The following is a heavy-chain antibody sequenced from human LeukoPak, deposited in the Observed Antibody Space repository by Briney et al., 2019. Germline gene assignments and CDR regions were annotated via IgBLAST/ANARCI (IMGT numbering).Heavy chain of an antibody. J-gene: IGHJ6*03. V-gene: IGHV6-1*01. D-gene: IGHD2-15*01. Sequence: SQTLSLTCAISGDSVSSNSAAWNWIRQSPSRGLEWLGRTYYRSKWYNDYAVSVKSRITINPDTSKNQFSLQLNSVTPEDTAVYYCAREGRTIRSGGSPMDYYYYYMDVWGKGTTVTVSS. CDR1: GDSVSSNSAA. CDR2: TYYRSKWYN. CDR3: AREGRTIRSGGSPMDYYYYYMDV.